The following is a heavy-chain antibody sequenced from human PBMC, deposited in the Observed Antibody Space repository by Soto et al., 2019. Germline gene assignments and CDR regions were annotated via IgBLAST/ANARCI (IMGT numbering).Heavy chain of an antibody. CDR3: ARDSDYYSSGSFDY. V-gene: IGHV4-31*03. CDR2: IYYSGSS. Sequence: KTSETLSLTCSVSGDSISSSGYYWSWIRQRPGKGLEWIGNIYYSGSSYNNLSLKSRVTISVNTSKNQFSLNLRSVTAADTAVYYCARDSDYYSSGSFDYWGQGTLVTVSS. CDR1: GDSISSSGYY. J-gene: IGHJ4*02. D-gene: IGHD3-10*01.